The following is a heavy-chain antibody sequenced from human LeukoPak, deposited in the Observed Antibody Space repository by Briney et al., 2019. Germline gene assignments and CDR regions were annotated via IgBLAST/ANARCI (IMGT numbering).Heavy chain of an antibody. V-gene: IGHV3-30-3*01. CDR2: ISYDGSNK. CDR3: ARDGPMIDYSELDY. Sequence: GGSLRLSCAASGFTFSSYAMHWVRQAPGKGLEWVAVISYDGSNKYYADSLKGRFTISRDNAKNSLYLQMNSLRAEDTAVYYCARDGPMIDYSELDYWGQGTLVTVSS. J-gene: IGHJ4*02. D-gene: IGHD4-11*01. CDR1: GFTFSSYA.